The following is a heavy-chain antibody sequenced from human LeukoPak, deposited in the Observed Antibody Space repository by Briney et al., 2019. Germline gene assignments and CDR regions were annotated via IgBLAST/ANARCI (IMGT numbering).Heavy chain of an antibody. Sequence: PGGSLRLSCAASGFTVSSNYMSWVRQAPGKGVEWVSVIYSGGSTYYADSVKGRFTISRDNSKNTLYLQMNSLRAEDTAVYHCARALGYCSGGSRYRWFDPWGQGTLVTVSS. CDR1: GFTVSSNY. V-gene: IGHV3-53*01. CDR2: IYSGGST. J-gene: IGHJ5*02. D-gene: IGHD2-15*01. CDR3: ARALGYCSGGSRYRWFDP.